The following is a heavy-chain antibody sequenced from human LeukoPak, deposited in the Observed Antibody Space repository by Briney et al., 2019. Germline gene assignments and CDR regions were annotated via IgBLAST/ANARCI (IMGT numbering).Heavy chain of an antibody. CDR2: IIPIFGTA. D-gene: IGHD3-16*01. V-gene: IGHV1-69*13. Sequence: SVTVSFTASGGTFSSYAISWVRQAPGQGLEWMGGIIPIFGTANYAQKFQGRVTITADESTSTAYMELSSLRSEDTAAYYCARDQRRDVWGTHLYYFDYWGQGTLVTVSS. CDR1: GGTFSSYA. J-gene: IGHJ4*02. CDR3: ARDQRRDVWGTHLYYFDY.